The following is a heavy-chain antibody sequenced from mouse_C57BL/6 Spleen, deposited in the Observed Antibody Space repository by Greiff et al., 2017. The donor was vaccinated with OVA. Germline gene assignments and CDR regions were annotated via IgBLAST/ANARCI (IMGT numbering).Heavy chain of an antibody. J-gene: IGHJ2*01. Sequence: VQLQQPGAELVRPGSSVKLSCKASGYTFTSYWMDWVKQRPGQGLEWIGNIYPSDSETHYNQKFKDKATLTVDKSSSTAYMQLSSLTSEDSAVYYCARRYGNDFYYFDYWGQGTTLTVSS. V-gene: IGHV1-61*01. D-gene: IGHD2-10*02. CDR3: ARRYGNDFYYFDY. CDR2: IYPSDSET. CDR1: GYTFTSYW.